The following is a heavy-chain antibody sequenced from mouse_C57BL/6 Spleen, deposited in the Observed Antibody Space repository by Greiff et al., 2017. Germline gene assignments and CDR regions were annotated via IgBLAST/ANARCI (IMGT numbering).Heavy chain of an antibody. D-gene: IGHD4-1*01. CDR1: GFSLSTSNMG. J-gene: IGHJ3*01. CDR3: AQLVDWDGAWFAY. Sequence: QVTLKVSGPGILQPSQTLSMTCSFSGFSLSTSNMGIGWIRQPSGKGLEWLAHIWWNDDKYYNPSLKSRLTISKDTSNNQVFLKVTSEDTADTATYYCAQLVDWDGAWFAYWGQGTLVTVSA. CDR2: IWWNDDK. V-gene: IGHV8-5*01.